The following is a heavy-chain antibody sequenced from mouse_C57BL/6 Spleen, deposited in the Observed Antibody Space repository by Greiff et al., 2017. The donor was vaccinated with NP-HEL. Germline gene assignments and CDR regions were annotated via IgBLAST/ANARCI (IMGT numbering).Heavy chain of an antibody. J-gene: IGHJ4*01. CDR1: GFSFNTYA. CDR2: IRRKSNNYAT. CDR3: VRQRQYYAMDY. D-gene: IGHD6-1*01. V-gene: IGHV10-1*01. Sequence: DVQLVESGGGLVQPKGSLKLSCAASGFSFNTYAMSWVRQAPGKGLEWVARIRRKSNNYATYYADSVKDRFTISRDDSESMLYLQMNNLKTEDTAMYYCVRQRQYYAMDYWGQGTSVTVSS.